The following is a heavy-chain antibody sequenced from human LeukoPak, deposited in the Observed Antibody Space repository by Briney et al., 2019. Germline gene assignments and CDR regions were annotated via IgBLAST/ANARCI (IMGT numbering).Heavy chain of an antibody. CDR1: GFTFSSYE. CDR3: AELGITMIGGV. Sequence: GGTLRLSRAASGFTFSSYEMNWVRQAPGKGLEWVSYISSSGSTIYYADSVKGRFTISRDNAKNSLYLQMNSLRAEDTAVYYCAELGITMIGGVWGKGTTVTISS. CDR2: ISSSGSTI. D-gene: IGHD3-10*02. V-gene: IGHV3-48*03. J-gene: IGHJ6*04.